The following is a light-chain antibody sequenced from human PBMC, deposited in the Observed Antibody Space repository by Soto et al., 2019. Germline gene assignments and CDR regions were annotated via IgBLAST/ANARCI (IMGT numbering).Light chain of an antibody. J-gene: IGLJ2*01. V-gene: IGLV2-11*01. CDR2: DVS. Sequence: QSALTQPRSVSGSPGQSVTISCTGTSSDVGTYNYVSWDQQHPGKAPKLMIYDVSQRPSGVPDRFSGSKSGNTASLTISGLQPEDESDYYCCSYAGSYTPVFGGGTKLTVL. CDR1: SSDVGTYNY. CDR3: CSYAGSYTPV.